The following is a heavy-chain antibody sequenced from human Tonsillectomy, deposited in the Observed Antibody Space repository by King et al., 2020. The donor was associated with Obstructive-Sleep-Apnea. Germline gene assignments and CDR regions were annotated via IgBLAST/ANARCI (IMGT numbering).Heavy chain of an antibody. CDR2: IYYSGST. Sequence: LQLQESGPGLVKPSQTLSLTCTVSGGSISSGDYYWDWIRQPPGKGLEWIGYIYYSGSTYYNPSLKRRGTISLDTSKNQFSLKVNSMTEADTAVYYCARKRKWLQSLPFDYWGQGTLVTVSA. V-gene: IGHV4-30-4*01. J-gene: IGHJ4*02. CDR3: ARKRKWLQSLPFDY. CDR1: GGSISSGDYY. D-gene: IGHD5-24*01.